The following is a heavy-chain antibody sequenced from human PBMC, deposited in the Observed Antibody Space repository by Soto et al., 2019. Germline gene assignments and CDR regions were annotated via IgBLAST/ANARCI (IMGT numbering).Heavy chain of an antibody. CDR1: GYTFTSYD. Sequence: AASVKVSCKASGYTFTSYDINWVRQATGQGLEWMGWMNPNSGNTGYAQKFQGRVTMTRNTSISTAYMELSSLRSEDTAVYYCARRLLNSFYWFDPWGQGTLVTVSS. D-gene: IGHD1-26*01. CDR2: MNPNSGNT. CDR3: ARRLLNSFYWFDP. J-gene: IGHJ5*02. V-gene: IGHV1-8*01.